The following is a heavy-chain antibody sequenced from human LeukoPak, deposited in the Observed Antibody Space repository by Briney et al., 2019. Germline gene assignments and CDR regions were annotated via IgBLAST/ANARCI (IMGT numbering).Heavy chain of an antibody. CDR1: GYSISSGYY. Sequence: SETLSLTCTVSGYSISSGYYWGWIRQPPGKGLEWIGSIYHSGSTYYNPSLKSRVTISVDTSKNQSSLKLSSVTAADTAVYYCASGSVVRGVIMEWGQGTLVTVSS. CDR2: IYHSGST. D-gene: IGHD3-10*01. CDR3: ASGSVVRGVIME. V-gene: IGHV4-38-2*02. J-gene: IGHJ4*02.